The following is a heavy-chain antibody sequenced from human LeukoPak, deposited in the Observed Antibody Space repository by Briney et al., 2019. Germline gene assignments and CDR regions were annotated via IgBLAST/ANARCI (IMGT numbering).Heavy chain of an antibody. CDR3: ARVQDFETRGYYLGY. J-gene: IGHJ4*01. V-gene: IGHV4-34*01. D-gene: IGHD3-22*01. CDR2: INHSGST. CDR1: GGSFSDYY. Sequence: SETLSLTCAVYGGSFSDYYWNWIRQPPGKGLEWIGQINHSGSTNYNPSLKSRVTMSVDTFKNQFSLTLSSVTAADTAVYYCARVQDFETRGYYLGYWGHGTLVTVSS.